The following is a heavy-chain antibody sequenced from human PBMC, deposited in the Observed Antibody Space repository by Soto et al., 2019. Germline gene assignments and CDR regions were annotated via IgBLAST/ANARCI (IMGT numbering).Heavy chain of an antibody. Sequence: SETPAPNRTATGVPIRSSNYSWGWIRQPPGKGLGWIGSIYYSGSTYYNPSLKSRVTISVDTSKNQFSLKLSSVTAADTAVYYCARRYGSAFDIWGQGTMVT. D-gene: IGHD3-10*01. V-gene: IGHV4-39*01. J-gene: IGHJ3*02. CDR3: ARRYGSAFDI. CDR2: IYYSGST. CDR1: GVPIRSSNYS.